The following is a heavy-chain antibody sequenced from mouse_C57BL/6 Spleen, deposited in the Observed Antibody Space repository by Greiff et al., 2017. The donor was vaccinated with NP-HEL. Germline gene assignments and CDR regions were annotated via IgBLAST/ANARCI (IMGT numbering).Heavy chain of an antibody. J-gene: IGHJ2*01. D-gene: IGHD1-1*01. Sequence: QVQLKESGAELVKPGASVKLSCKASGYTFTSYWMHWVTQRPGQGLEWIGMIHPNSGSTNYNEKFKSKATLTVDKSSSTAYMQLSSLTSEDSAVYYCASPVTTVVAKLGYWGQGTTLTVSS. CDR3: ASPVTTVVAKLGY. CDR2: IHPNSGST. V-gene: IGHV1-64*01. CDR1: GYTFTSYW.